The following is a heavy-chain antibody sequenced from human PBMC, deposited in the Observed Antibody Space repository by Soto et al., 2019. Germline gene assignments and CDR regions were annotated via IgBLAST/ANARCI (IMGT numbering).Heavy chain of an antibody. CDR2: IYHYGNT. Sequence: SETLSLTCAVSGDSISSGGNFWSWIRQPPGKGLEWVGDIYHYGNTYYTPSLKSRVTISVDRSKNQFSLNLRSATAADTAVYYCARRHSSGYSNHFGYWGQGILVTVSS. D-gene: IGHD3-22*01. J-gene: IGHJ4*02. CDR3: ARRHSSGYSNHFGY. V-gene: IGHV4-30-2*01. CDR1: GDSISSGGNF.